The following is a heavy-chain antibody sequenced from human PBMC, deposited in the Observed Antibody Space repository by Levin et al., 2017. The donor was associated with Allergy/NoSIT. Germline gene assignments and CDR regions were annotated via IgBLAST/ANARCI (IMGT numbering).Heavy chain of an antibody. CDR3: AREMYYYDSSGSPGDY. CDR1: GFTFSSYG. D-gene: IGHD3-22*01. J-gene: IGHJ4*02. Sequence: GGSLRLSCAASGFTFSSYGMHWVRQAPGKGLEWVADIWYDGSNKYYADSVKGRFTISRDNSKNTLYLQMNSLRAEETAVYYCAREMYYYDSSGSPGDYWGQGTLVTVSS. V-gene: IGHV3-33*01. CDR2: IWYDGSNK.